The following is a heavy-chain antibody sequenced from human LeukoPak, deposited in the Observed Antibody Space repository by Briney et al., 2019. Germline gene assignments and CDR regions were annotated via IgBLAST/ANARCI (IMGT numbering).Heavy chain of an antibody. Sequence: GRSLRLSCAASGFTFDDYAIHWVRQAPGKGLEWVSGISWNSGSIGYADSVKGRFTISRDNAKNSLYLQMNSLRAEDTALYYCAKDPYSSPETSWFDPWGQGTLVTVSS. CDR3: AKDPYSSPETSWFDP. V-gene: IGHV3-9*01. CDR1: GFTFDDYA. D-gene: IGHD6-13*01. J-gene: IGHJ5*02. CDR2: ISWNSGSI.